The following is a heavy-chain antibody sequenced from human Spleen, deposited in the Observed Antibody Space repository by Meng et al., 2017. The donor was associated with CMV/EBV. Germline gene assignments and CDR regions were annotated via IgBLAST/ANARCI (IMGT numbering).Heavy chain of an antibody. Sequence: GGPLRLSFAVSGLTFSTYWVSWVRQAPGKGLEWVANIKEDGSEKYYVDSVKGRFTISRDNAKNSLYLQMNTLRAEDTAVYYCAISPTGGQPRGWWGQGTLVTVSS. J-gene: IGHJ4*02. V-gene: IGHV3-7*01. CDR2: IKEDGSEK. D-gene: IGHD2-8*02. CDR3: AISPTGGQPRGW. CDR1: GLTFSTYW.